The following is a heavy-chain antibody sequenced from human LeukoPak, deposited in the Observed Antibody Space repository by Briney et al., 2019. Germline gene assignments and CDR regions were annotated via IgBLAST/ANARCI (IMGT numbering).Heavy chain of an antibody. CDR1: GGSFSGYY. V-gene: IGHV4-34*01. Sequence: ETLSLTCAVYGGSFSGYYWSWIRQPPGKGLEWIGEINHSGSTNYNPSLKSRVTISVDTSKNQFSLKVSSVTAADTAVYYCASLTTADAFDIWGQGTMVTVSS. CDR3: ASLTTADAFDI. CDR2: INHSGST. D-gene: IGHD3-22*01. J-gene: IGHJ3*02.